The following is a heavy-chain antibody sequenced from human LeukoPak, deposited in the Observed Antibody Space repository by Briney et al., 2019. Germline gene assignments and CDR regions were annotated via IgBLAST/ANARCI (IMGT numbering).Heavy chain of an antibody. CDR1: GFTFGDYG. V-gene: IGHV3-20*04. CDR2: INWNGGNT. D-gene: IGHD5-24*01. J-gene: IGHJ4*02. Sequence: GGSLRLSCAASGFTFGDYGMSWVRQAPGKGLEWVSSINWNGGNTAYADSVKGRFTISRGTAKDSLYLQLNSLRAEDTALYYCARDRGWLQYIDYWGQGTLVTVSS. CDR3: ARDRGWLQYIDY.